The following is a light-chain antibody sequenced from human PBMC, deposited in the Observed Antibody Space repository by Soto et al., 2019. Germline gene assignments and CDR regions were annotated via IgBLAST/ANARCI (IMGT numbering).Light chain of an antibody. V-gene: IGLV2-14*01. CDR2: DVS. Sequence: QPVLTQPASVSGSPGQSITISCTGTNSDVGGYNFVSWYQQHPGKAPKLMIYDVSNRPSGVSNRFAGSKSGNTASLTISGLQAEDEADYYCNSYTSSSTLVFGGGTKLTVL. J-gene: IGLJ2*01. CDR1: NSDVGGYNF. CDR3: NSYTSSSTLV.